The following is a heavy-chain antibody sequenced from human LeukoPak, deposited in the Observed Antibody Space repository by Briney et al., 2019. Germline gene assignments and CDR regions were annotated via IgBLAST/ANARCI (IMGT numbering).Heavy chain of an antibody. CDR2: IKEDGSEK. CDR3: ARALGSSWDSSLDS. J-gene: IGHJ4*02. V-gene: IGHV3-7*02. CDR1: GFTFNSYW. Sequence: GGSLRLSCAASGFTFNSYWMNWVRQAPGKGLEWVANIKEDGSEKYYVDSVKGRFTNSRDNAKNSLYLQMNSLRTGDTAVYYCARALGSSWDSSLDSWGQGTLVPVSS. D-gene: IGHD6-13*01.